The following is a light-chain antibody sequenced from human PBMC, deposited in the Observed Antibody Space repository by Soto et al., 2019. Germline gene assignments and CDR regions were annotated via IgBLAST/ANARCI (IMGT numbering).Light chain of an antibody. J-gene: IGKJ1*01. Sequence: EIVLTQSPGTLSLSPGERATLSCRASQSVSSSYLAWYQQNRGQAPRLLIYGASSRATGIPDRFSGSGSGTDFTLTISRLEPEDFAVYYCQQYGSSRWMFGQGTKVDIK. CDR3: QQYGSSRWM. CDR2: GAS. CDR1: QSVSSSY. V-gene: IGKV3-20*01.